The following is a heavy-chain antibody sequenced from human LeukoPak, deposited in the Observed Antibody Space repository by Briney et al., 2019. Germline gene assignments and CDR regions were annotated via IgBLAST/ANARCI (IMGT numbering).Heavy chain of an antibody. D-gene: IGHD2/OR15-2a*01. J-gene: IGHJ4*02. Sequence: GGSLRLSCAGFGFTFSNYAISWVRQAPGRGLEWVSAISGGADTTCYADSVRGRVTISRDNSKNTVYLQMNSLRAEDTAVYYCAKDPGNYFLEFDFRGQGTLVTVSS. CDR3: AKDPGNYFLEFDF. CDR1: GFTFSNYA. V-gene: IGHV3-23*01. CDR2: ISGGADTT.